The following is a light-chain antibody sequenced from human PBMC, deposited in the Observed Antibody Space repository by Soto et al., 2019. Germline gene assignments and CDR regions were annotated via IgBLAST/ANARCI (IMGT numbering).Light chain of an antibody. CDR3: QQLNSYPIT. CDR1: QGIRSD. V-gene: IGKV1-9*01. CDR2: DAS. J-gene: IGKJ5*01. Sequence: IQLTQSPSSLSASVGDRVTITCRASQGIRSDLAWYQQKPGKAPNFLIYDASTLQSGVPSRFSGSGSGTDFTLTISSLQPEDFASYYCQQLNSYPITVGQGTRLEIK.